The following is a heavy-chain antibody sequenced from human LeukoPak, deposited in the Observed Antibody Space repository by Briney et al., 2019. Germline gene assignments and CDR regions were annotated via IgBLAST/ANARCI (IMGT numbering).Heavy chain of an antibody. CDR1: GGTFSSYA. J-gene: IGHJ1*01. V-gene: IGHV1-69*13. Sequence: SVKVSCKASGGTFSSYAISWVRQAPGQGLEWMGGIIPIFGTANYARKFQGRVTITADESTSTAYMELSSLRSEDTAVYYCARSARIGSEYFQHWGQGTLVTVSS. CDR2: IIPIFGTA. CDR3: ARSARIGSEYFQH.